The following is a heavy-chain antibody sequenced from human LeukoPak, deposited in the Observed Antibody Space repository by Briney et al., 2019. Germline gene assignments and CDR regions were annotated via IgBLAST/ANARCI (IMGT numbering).Heavy chain of an antibody. CDR2: ISVSGSGT. CDR3: AKGGGYYFEY. J-gene: IGHJ4*02. Sequence: GGPLRLSCVASGFTFSSYPMRWGRQAPGKGLEWVSIISVSGSGTSYADSVKGQFTISGDNSRNTLYLQMNSLRAEDTAVYYCAKGGGYYFEYWGQGTLVTVSS. V-gene: IGHV3-23*01. D-gene: IGHD3-22*01. CDR1: GFTFSSYP.